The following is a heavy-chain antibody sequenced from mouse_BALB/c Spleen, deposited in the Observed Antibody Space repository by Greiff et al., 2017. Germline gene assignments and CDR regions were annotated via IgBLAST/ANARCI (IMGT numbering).Heavy chain of an antibody. Sequence: LQQPGSELVRPGASVKLSCKASGYTFTSYWMHWVKQRPGQGLEWIGNIYPGSGSTNYDEKFKSKATLTVDTSSSTAYMQLSSLTSEDSAVYYGTRRIYWGQGTLVTVSA. J-gene: IGHJ3*01. V-gene: IGHV1S22*01. CDR3: TRRIY. CDR2: IYPGSGST. CDR1: GYTFTSYW.